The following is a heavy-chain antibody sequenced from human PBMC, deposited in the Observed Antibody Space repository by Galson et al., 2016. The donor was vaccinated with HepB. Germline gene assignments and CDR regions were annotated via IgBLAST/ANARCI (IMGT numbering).Heavy chain of an antibody. CDR2: IIPSLGIA. CDR3: ARELYSIPYYFDY. J-gene: IGHJ4*02. D-gene: IGHD4-11*01. Sequence: SVKVSCKASGGTFSSYTIHWVRQAPGQDLEWVGRIIPSLGIANYAQKFQGRVAITADKSTSTAYLELSSLRSEDTAVYYCARELYSIPYYFDYWGQGTLVIVSS. V-gene: IGHV1-69*04. CDR1: GGTFSSYT.